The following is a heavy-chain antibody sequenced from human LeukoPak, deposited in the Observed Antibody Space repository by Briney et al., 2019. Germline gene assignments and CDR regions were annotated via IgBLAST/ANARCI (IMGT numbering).Heavy chain of an antibody. CDR1: GGSISSSSYY. V-gene: IGHV4-39*01. Sequence: SETLSLTCTVSGGSISSSSYYWGWIRQPPGRGLEWIVSIYYSGSTYYNPSLKSRVTISVDTSKNQFSLKLSSVTAADRAVYYCARHGGYAYAFDIWGQGTTVTVSS. J-gene: IGHJ3*02. CDR3: ARHGGYAYAFDI. CDR2: IYYSGST. D-gene: IGHD1-26*01.